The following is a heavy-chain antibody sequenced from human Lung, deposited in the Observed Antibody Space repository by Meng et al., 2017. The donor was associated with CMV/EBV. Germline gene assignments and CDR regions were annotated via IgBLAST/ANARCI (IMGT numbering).Heavy chain of an antibody. V-gene: IGHV4-34*01. CDR2: INHSGST. CDR1: GGSFSGFY. Sequence: CAVYGGSFSGFYWNWIRQPPGKGLEWIGEINHSGSTNYNPSLKSRVTISVDTSKNQFSLKLSSVTAADTAVYYCARTGEVAAAGYDYWGQGTLVTVSS. D-gene: IGHD6-13*01. CDR3: ARTGEVAAAGYDY. J-gene: IGHJ4*02.